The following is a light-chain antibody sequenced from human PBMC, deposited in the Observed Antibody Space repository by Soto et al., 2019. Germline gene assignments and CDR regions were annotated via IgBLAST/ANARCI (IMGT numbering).Light chain of an antibody. V-gene: IGKV3-15*01. CDR1: QSVSSN. J-gene: IGKJ1*01. CDR3: QQYNNWPQT. CDR2: GAA. Sequence: EIVMTQSPATLSVSPGERATLSCRASQSVSSNLAWYQQKPGQAPRLLIYGAATRATGIPARFSGSRSGTEFTLTSSSLQSEDFAVDYCQQYNNWPQTFGQGTKVEIK.